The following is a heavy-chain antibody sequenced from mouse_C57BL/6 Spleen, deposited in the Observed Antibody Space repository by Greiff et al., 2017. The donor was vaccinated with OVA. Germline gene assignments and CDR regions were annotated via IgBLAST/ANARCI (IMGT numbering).Heavy chain of an antibody. CDR1: GYAFSSSW. Sequence: QVQLKESGPALVKPGASVKISCKASGYAFSSSWMNWVKQRPGKGLEWIGRIYPGDGDTNYNGKFKGKATLTADKSSSTAYMQLSSLTSEDSAVYFCARSWDVWFAYWGQGTLVTVSA. V-gene: IGHV1-82*01. CDR3: ARSWDVWFAY. J-gene: IGHJ3*01. D-gene: IGHD4-1*01. CDR2: IYPGDGDT.